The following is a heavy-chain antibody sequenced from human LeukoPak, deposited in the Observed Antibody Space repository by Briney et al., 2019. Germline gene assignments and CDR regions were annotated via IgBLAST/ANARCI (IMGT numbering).Heavy chain of an antibody. J-gene: IGHJ4*02. Sequence: ASETLSLTCAVYGGSFSGYYWSWIRQSPGKGLEWIGETYHSGSTNYNSSLKSRVTISLDTSKNQFSLKLSSVTAADTAVYYCAGGGDCYSCLGDYWGQGTLVTVSS. D-gene: IGHD2-21*02. CDR1: GGSFSGYY. CDR2: TYHSGST. V-gene: IGHV4-34*01. CDR3: AGGGDCYSCLGDY.